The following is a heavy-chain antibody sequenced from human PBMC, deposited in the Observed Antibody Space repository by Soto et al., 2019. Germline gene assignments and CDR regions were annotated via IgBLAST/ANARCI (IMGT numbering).Heavy chain of an antibody. J-gene: IGHJ3*02. D-gene: IGHD2-15*01. Sequence: GGSLRLSCAASGFTFSSYAMSWVRQAPGKGLEWVSAISGSGGSTYYADSVKGRFTISRDNSKNTLYLQMNSLRAEDTAVYYCAMEDIVVVVATITPAFDIWGQGTMVTVSS. CDR3: AMEDIVVVVATITPAFDI. CDR1: GFTFSSYA. V-gene: IGHV3-23*01. CDR2: ISGSGGST.